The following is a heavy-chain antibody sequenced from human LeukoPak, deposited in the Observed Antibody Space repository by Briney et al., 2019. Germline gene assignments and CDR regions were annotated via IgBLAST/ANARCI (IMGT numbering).Heavy chain of an antibody. CDR2: ISYDGSNK. CDR1: GFTFSSYA. Sequence: GGSLRLSCAASGFTFSSYAMPWVRQAPGKGLEWVAVISYDGSNKYYADSVKGRFTISRDNSKNTLYLQMNSLRAEDTAVYYCARGVPAGCYWGQGTLVTVSS. CDR3: ARGVPAGCY. D-gene: IGHD3-10*01. V-gene: IGHV3-30-3*01. J-gene: IGHJ4*02.